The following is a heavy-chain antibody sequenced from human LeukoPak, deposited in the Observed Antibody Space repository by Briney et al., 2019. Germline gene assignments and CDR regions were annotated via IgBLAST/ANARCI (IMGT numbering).Heavy chain of an antibody. V-gene: IGHV1-2*04. CDR2: INPNSGGT. D-gene: IGHD6-13*01. CDR1: GYTFTGYY. J-gene: IGHJ5*02. Sequence: ASVKVSCKASGYTFTGYYMHWVRQAPGQGLEWMGWINPNSGGTNYAQKFQGWVTMTRDTSISTAYMELSRLRSDDTAVYYCARLAAAADADWFDPWGQGTLVTVSS. CDR3: ARLAAAADADWFDP.